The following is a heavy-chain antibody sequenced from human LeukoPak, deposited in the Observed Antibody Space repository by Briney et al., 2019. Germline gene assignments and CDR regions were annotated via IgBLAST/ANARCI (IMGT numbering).Heavy chain of an antibody. D-gene: IGHD3-10*01. V-gene: IGHV1-2*02. J-gene: IGHJ3*02. CDR3: ARNIWFGESSDAFDI. Sequence: ASVKVSCKASRYTFTGYYLHWVRQAPGQGLEWMGWINPNSGGTNYAQKVQGRVTMTMDTSISTAYMELSRLRSDDTAVYYCARNIWFGESSDAFDIWGQGTMVTVSS. CDR2: INPNSGGT. CDR1: RYTFTGYY.